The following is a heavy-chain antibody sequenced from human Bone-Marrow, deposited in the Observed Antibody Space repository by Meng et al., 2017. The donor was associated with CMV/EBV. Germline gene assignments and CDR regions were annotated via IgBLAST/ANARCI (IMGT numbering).Heavy chain of an antibody. CDR1: GGSISSSNW. J-gene: IGHJ6*02. CDR2: MYHSGST. D-gene: IGHD1-1*01. Sequence: SETLSLTCAVSGGSISSSNWWSWVRQPPGKGLEWIGEMYHSGSTNYNPSRKSRVTISVDKSKNQFSLKLSSVTAADTAVYYCARETGDIYYYYGMDVWGQGTTVTVSS. V-gene: IGHV4-4*02. CDR3: ARETGDIYYYYGMDV.